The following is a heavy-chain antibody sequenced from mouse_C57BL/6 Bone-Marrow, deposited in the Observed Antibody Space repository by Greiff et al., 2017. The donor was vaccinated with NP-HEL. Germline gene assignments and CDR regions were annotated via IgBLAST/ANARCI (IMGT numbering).Heavy chain of an antibody. D-gene: IGHD1-1*01. CDR1: GYAFSSSW. J-gene: IGHJ1*03. Sequence: QVQLKESGPELVKPGASVKISCKASGYAFSSSWMNWVKQRPGKGLEWIGRIYPGDGDTNYNGKFKGKATLTADKSSSTAYMQLSSLTSEDSAVYFCALITTVNFDVWGTGTTVTVSS. V-gene: IGHV1-82*01. CDR3: ALITTVNFDV. CDR2: IYPGDGDT.